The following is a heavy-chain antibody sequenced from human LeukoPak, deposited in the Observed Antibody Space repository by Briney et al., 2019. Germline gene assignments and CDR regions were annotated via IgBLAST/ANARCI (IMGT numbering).Heavy chain of an antibody. CDR3: ARRVADGGGRFAY. J-gene: IGHJ4*02. CDR2: IYYVGST. CDR1: GGSISSSSYY. Sequence: SETLSLTCTVSGGSISSSSYYWDWIRQSPGKGLEWLGSIYYVGSTYYNPSLESRVTIPVDTSKNQFSLKLSSVTAADTAVHFCARRVADGGGRFAYWGQGTLVTVSS. D-gene: IGHD2-15*01. V-gene: IGHV4-39*01.